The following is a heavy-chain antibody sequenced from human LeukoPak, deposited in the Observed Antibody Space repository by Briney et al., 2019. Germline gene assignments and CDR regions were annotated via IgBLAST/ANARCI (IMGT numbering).Heavy chain of an antibody. V-gene: IGHV3-30*02. J-gene: IGHJ4*02. CDR1: GFTFSGYG. D-gene: IGHD4-23*01. CDR3: ARSIYGGNEDY. CDR2: IHYDGARS. Sequence: GGSLRLSCAASGFTFSGYGMHWVRQAPGKGLEWVAFIHYDGARSYYADSVKGRFTISRDNAKNSLYLQMNSLRAEDTAVYYCARSIYGGNEDYWGQGTLVTVSS.